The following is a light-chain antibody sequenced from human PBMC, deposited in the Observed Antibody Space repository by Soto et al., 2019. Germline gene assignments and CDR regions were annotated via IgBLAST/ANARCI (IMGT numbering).Light chain of an antibody. Sequence: DIQMTQSPSSLSASVGDRVTITCRDSQIINTSLAWYQQKPGKAPKLLIYRASNLLSGVPSRFSGSGSGTEFTLTISSLQPDDFSIYYCQQYETYSGTFGPGTKVDL. CDR1: QIINTS. CDR3: QQYETYSGT. V-gene: IGKV1-5*03. CDR2: RAS. J-gene: IGKJ3*01.